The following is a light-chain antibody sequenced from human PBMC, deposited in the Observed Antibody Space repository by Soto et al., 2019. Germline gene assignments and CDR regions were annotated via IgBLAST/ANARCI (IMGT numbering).Light chain of an antibody. CDR1: SSDVGGYNY. CDR3: CSYAGSYTFGINYV. CDR2: DVS. V-gene: IGLV2-11*01. Sequence: QSVLTQPRSVSGSPGQSVTISCTGTSSDVGGYNYVPWYQQHPGKAPKLMIYDVSKRPSGVPDRFSGSKSGNTASLTISGLQAEDEADYYCCSYAGSYTFGINYVFGTGTKVTVL. J-gene: IGLJ1*01.